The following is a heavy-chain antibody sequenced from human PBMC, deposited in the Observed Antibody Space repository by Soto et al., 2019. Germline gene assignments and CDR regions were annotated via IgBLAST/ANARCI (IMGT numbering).Heavy chain of an antibody. D-gene: IGHD3-9*01. CDR2: ISDSGST. V-gene: IGHV3-23*01. J-gene: IGHJ4*02. CDR1: GFTFSRYA. CDR3: AKAQYYNILTGFHPLGY. Sequence: PGGSLRLSCVASGFTFSRYAMNWVRQAPGKGLEWVSTISDSGSTYYTVSVKGRFTISRDNTKNTLYLQMNSLRAEDTAVYFCAKAQYYNILTGFHPLGYWGQGTLVTVSS.